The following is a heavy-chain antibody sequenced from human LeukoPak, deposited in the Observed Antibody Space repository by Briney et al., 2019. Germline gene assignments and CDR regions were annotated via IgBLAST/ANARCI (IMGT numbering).Heavy chain of an antibody. D-gene: IGHD6-13*01. CDR3: ARRQLVLFSGMDV. V-gene: IGHV3-23*01. CDR2: ISGSGGST. J-gene: IGHJ6*02. CDR1: GFTFSSYA. Sequence: GGSLRLSCAASGFTFSSYAMSWVRQAPGKGLEWVSAISGSGGSTYYADSVKGRSTISRDNSKNTLYLQMNSLRAEDTAVYYCARRQLVLFSGMDVWGQGTTVTVSS.